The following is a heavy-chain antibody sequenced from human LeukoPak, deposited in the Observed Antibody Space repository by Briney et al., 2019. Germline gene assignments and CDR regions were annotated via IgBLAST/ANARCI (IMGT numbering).Heavy chain of an antibody. CDR1: GYTFTSYG. V-gene: IGHV1-18*01. CDR2: ISAYNGNT. J-gene: IGHJ5*02. Sequence: GASVKVSCKASGYTFTSYGISWVRQAPGQGLEWMGWISAYNGNTNYAQKLQGRVTMTTDTSTSTAYMELRSLRSDDTAVYYCAREREIIAAAGTLAWFDPWGQGTLVTVSS. CDR3: AREREIIAAAGTLAWFDP. D-gene: IGHD6-13*01.